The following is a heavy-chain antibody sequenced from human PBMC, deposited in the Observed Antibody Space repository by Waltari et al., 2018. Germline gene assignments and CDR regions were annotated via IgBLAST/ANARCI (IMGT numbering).Heavy chain of an antibody. Sequence: QVQLQESGPGLVKPSETLSLTCTVSGGSISSYYWSWIRQPAGKGLEWIGRIYTSGSTNYNPSLKSRVTMSVDTSKNQFSLKLSSVTAADTAVYYCARDGDDYVWGSYRYPYFDYWGQGTLVTVSS. D-gene: IGHD3-16*02. CDR3: ARDGDDYVWGSYRYPYFDY. V-gene: IGHV4-4*07. CDR2: IYTSGST. CDR1: GGSISSYY. J-gene: IGHJ4*02.